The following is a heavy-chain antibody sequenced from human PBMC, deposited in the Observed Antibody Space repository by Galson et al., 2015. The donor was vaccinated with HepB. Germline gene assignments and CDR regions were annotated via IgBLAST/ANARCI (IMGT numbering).Heavy chain of an antibody. Sequence: SLRLSCAASGFTFGDYAMSWVRQAPGKGLEWVGFIRSKAYGGTTEYAASVKGRFTISRDDSKSIAYLQMNSLKTEDTAVYYCTRGPNTSHYYYGMDVWGQGTTVTVSS. J-gene: IGHJ6*02. D-gene: IGHD3-3*01. V-gene: IGHV3-49*04. CDR3: TRGPNTSHYYYGMDV. CDR1: GFTFGDYA. CDR2: IRSKAYGGTT.